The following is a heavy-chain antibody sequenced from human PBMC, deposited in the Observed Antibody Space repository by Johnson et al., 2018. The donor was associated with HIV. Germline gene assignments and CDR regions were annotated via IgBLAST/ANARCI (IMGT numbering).Heavy chain of an antibody. CDR2: IRYDGTNK. D-gene: IGHD3-10*01. CDR1: AFTFSSYG. Sequence: QMQLVESGGGVVQPGGSLRLSCAASAFTFSSYGMHWVRQAPGKGLEWVAFIRYDGTNKYYADSVKGRFTISRDNSKNTLYLQMNSLRAEDTAVYYWAKVCDYYGSGSALDIWGQGTMVTVSS. J-gene: IGHJ3*02. V-gene: IGHV3-30*02. CDR3: AKVCDYYGSGSALDI.